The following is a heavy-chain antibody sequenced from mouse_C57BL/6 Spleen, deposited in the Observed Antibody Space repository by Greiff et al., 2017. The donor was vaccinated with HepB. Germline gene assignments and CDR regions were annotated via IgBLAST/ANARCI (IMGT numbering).Heavy chain of an antibody. V-gene: IGHV1-59*01. CDR1: GYTFTSYW. CDR3: ARWGAQATGYYFDY. D-gene: IGHD3-2*02. J-gene: IGHJ2*01. CDR2: IDPSDSYT. Sequence: VQLQQPGAELVRPGTSVKLSCKASGYTFTSYWMHWVKQRPGQGLEWIGVIDPSDSYTNYNQKFKGKATLTVDTSSSTAYMQLSSLTSEDSAVYYCARWGAQATGYYFDYWGQGTTLTVSS.